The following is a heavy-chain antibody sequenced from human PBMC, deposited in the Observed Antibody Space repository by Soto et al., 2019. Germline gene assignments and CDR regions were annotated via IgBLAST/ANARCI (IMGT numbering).Heavy chain of an antibody. CDR1: GFTFSNYW. CDR2: IRKDEPEE. V-gene: IGHV3-7*03. J-gene: IGHJ4*02. CDR3: AAYCSSISCTPFHGYS. D-gene: IGHD2-2*01. Sequence: EVQLVESGGGLVQPGGSLRLSCAASGFTFSNYWMSWVRQAPGKGLEWVANIRKDEPEEYYVDSVKGRFTISRDNVKKSLFLRMNSLRAEATAVYYCAAYCSSISCTPFHGYSWGQGTLVTFSS.